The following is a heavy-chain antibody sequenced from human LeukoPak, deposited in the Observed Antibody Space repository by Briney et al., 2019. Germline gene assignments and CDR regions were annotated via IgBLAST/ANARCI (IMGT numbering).Heavy chain of an antibody. J-gene: IGHJ6*02. CDR1: GYTFTSYA. Sequence: ASVKVSCKASGYTFTSYAMHWVRQAPGQRLERMGWINAGNGNTKYSQKFQGGVTITRDTSASTAYMELSSLRSEDTAVYYCARVSLGNEPGSPQNYYYYGMDVWGQGTTVTVSS. CDR2: INAGNGNT. V-gene: IGHV1-3*01. CDR3: ARVSLGNEPGSPQNYYYYGMDV.